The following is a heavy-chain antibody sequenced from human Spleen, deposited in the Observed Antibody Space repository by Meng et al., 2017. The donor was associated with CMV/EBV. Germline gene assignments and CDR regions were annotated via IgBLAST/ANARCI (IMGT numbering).Heavy chain of an antibody. CDR1: GFTFSSYA. J-gene: IGHJ4*02. Sequence: GGSLRLSCAASGFTFSSYAMSWVRQAPGKGLEWVSAISTSGGSTFYADSVKGRFPISRDNSKNTLYLQMNSLRAEDTAVYYCARDPRYYDFWSGPPGDYWGQGTLVTVSS. D-gene: IGHD3-3*01. V-gene: IGHV3-23*01. CDR3: ARDPRYYDFWSGPPGDY. CDR2: ISTSGGST.